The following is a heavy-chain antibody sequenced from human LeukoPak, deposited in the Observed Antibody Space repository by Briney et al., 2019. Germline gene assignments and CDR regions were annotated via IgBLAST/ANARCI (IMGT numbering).Heavy chain of an antibody. J-gene: IGHJ4*02. Sequence: GGSLRLSCAASGHYWMHWVRQAPGKGRVWVSHINSDGSWTSYADSVKGRFTISKHNAKNTVYMQMNSLRAEDTAVYFCVSFYEAYWGRGTLVTVSS. V-gene: IGHV3-74*01. CDR2: INSDGSWT. D-gene: IGHD2/OR15-2a*01. CDR1: GHYW. CDR3: VSFYEAY.